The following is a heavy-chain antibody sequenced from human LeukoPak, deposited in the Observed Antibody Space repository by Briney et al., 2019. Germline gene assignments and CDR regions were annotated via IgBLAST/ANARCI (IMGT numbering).Heavy chain of an antibody. D-gene: IGHD1-14*01. CDR1: GFSLSTSGVG. V-gene: IGHV2-5*02. CDR3: ALTVGRKYYYGMDV. CDR2: IYWDDDK. J-gene: IGHJ6*04. Sequence: SGPTLVKPTQTLTLTCTFSGFSLSTSGVGVGWIRQPPGKALEWLALIYWDDDKRYSPSLKSRLTITKDISKNQVVLTMTNMDPVDTATYYCALTVGRKYYYGMDVWGKGTTVIVSS.